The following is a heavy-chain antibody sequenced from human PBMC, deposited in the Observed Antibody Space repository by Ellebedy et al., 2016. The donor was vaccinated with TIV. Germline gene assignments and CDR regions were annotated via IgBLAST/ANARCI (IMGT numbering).Heavy chain of an antibody. CDR2: IYYSGST. CDR3: ASGYRARMDV. CDR1: TFSNYA. J-gene: IGHJ6*02. D-gene: IGHD3-16*02. Sequence: TFSNYAMSWVRQSPGKGLEWIGSIYYSGSTYYNPSLKSRITISVDTSKNQFSLKLSSVTAADTAVYYCASGYRARMDVWGQGTTVTVSS. V-gene: IGHV4-39*07.